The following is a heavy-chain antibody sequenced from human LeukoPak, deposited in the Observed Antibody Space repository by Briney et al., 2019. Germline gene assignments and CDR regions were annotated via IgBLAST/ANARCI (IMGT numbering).Heavy chain of an antibody. CDR1: GFTVSSNY. V-gene: IGHV3-66*01. CDR3: AREVTGSFDY. Sequence: GGSLRLSCAASGFTVSSNYMSWVRQAPGKGLEWVSVIYSGGSTYYADSVKGRFTISRDNSKNTMYLQMNSLRAEDTAVYYCAREVTGSFDYWGQGTLVTVSS. J-gene: IGHJ4*02. D-gene: IGHD3-9*01. CDR2: IYSGGST.